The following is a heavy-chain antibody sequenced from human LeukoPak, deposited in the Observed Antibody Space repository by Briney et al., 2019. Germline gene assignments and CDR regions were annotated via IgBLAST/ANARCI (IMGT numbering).Heavy chain of an antibody. Sequence: GASVKVSCKASGYTFTSYYMRWVRQAPGQGLEWMGIINPSGGSTSYARKFQGRVTMTRDTSTSTVYMELSSLRSEDTAVYYCARDTDTTPGHYYYGMDVWGQGTTVTVSS. J-gene: IGHJ6*02. D-gene: IGHD1-1*01. CDR1: GYTFTSYY. CDR2: INPSGGST. V-gene: IGHV1-46*01. CDR3: ARDTDTTPGHYYYGMDV.